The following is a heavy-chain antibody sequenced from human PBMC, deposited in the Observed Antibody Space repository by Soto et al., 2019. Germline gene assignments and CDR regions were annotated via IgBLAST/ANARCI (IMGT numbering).Heavy chain of an antibody. J-gene: IGHJ4*02. CDR1: GYSFTSYW. Sequence: GESLKISCKGSGYSFTSYWIGWVCQMPGKGLEWVGIIYPGDSDTRYSPSFQGQVTISADKSISTAYLQWSSLKASDTAMYYCARGGSGYYDYVWGSYRYYALDYWGQGTLVTVSS. V-gene: IGHV5-51*01. CDR3: ARGGSGYYDYVWGSYRYYALDY. CDR2: IYPGDSDT. D-gene: IGHD3-16*02.